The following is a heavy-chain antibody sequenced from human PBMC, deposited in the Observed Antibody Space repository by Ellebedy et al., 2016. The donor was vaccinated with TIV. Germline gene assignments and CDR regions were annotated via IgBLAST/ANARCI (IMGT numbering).Heavy chain of an antibody. CDR2: FHYTGIT. V-gene: IGHV4-59*12. Sequence: MPSETLSLTCTVSGGSINTYYWTWIRQPPGKGLEYIGFFHYTGITNYNPSLRSRVTLSVDSFKNQFSLKLDSVTAADTAVYYCARDSKKGWAFDIWGQGTMVTVSS. CDR1: GGSINTYY. J-gene: IGHJ3*02. CDR3: ARDSKKGWAFDI.